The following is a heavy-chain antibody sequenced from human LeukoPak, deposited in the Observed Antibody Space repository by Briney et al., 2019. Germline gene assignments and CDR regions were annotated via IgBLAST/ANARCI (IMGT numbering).Heavy chain of an antibody. CDR3: AGDEGAAPMIVAYYYYYGMDV. CDR1: GYTFTSYD. V-gene: IGHV1-8*01. J-gene: IGHJ6*02. Sequence: ASVKVSCKASGYTFTSYDINWVRQATGQGLEWMGWMNPNSGNTGYAQKFQGRVTMTRNTSISTAYMELSSLRSEDTAVYYCAGDEGAAPMIVAYYYYYGMDVWGQGTTVTVSS. D-gene: IGHD3-22*01. CDR2: MNPNSGNT.